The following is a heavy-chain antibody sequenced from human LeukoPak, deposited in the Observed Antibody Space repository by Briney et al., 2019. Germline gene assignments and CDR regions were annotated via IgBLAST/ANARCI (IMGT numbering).Heavy chain of an antibody. CDR3: ARQSTYGYPFEN. Sequence: GGSLRLSCAASGFTFSDYYMSWVRQAPGKGLEYVSSISGNGGTTHYANSVKGRFTISRDNSKNTVYLQMGSLRAEDMAVYYCARQSTYGYPFENWGQGTQVTVSS. CDR2: ISGNGGTT. J-gene: IGHJ4*02. CDR1: GFTFSDYY. V-gene: IGHV3-64*01. D-gene: IGHD5-18*01.